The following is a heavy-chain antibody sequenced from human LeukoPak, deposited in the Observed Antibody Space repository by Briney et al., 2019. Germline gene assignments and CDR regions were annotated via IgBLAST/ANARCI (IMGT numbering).Heavy chain of an antibody. D-gene: IGHD4-17*01. J-gene: IGHJ4*02. CDR2: INPNSGGT. Sequence: ASVKVSCKASGYTFTGYYMHWVRQAPGQGLEWMGWINPNSGGTNYAQKFQGRVTMTRDTSISTAYMELSRLRSDDTAVYCCAGWGGGYGESGGDYWGQGTLVTVSS. V-gene: IGHV1-2*02. CDR3: AGWGGGYGESGGDY. CDR1: GYTFTGYY.